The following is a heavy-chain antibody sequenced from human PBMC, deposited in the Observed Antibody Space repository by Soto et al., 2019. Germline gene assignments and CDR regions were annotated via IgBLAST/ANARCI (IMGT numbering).Heavy chain of an antibody. CDR1: GYTFTSSG. Sequence: ASVKVCCKASGYTFTSSGISWVRQDPGQGLEWMGWISAYNANTNYAQKLQGRVTMTTDTSTSTSYMELRSLRSDDTAVYFCARDRLGATGDYWGQGTLVTVSS. CDR2: ISAYNANT. CDR3: ARDRLGATGDY. D-gene: IGHD1-26*01. V-gene: IGHV1-18*01. J-gene: IGHJ4*02.